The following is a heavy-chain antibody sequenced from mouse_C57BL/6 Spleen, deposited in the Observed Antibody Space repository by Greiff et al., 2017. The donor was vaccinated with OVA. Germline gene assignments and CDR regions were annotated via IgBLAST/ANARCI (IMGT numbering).Heavy chain of an antibody. CDR3: ARSAAQATWDY. CDR2: IDPSDSYT. Sequence: VQLQQPGAELVMPGASVKLSCKASGYTFTSYWMHWVKQRPGQGLEWIGEIDPSDSYTNYNQKFKGKSTLTVDKSSSTAYMQLSSLTSEDSAVYYSARSAAQATWDYWGQGTTLTVSS. CDR1: GYTFTSYW. J-gene: IGHJ2*01. D-gene: IGHD3-2*02. V-gene: IGHV1-69*01.